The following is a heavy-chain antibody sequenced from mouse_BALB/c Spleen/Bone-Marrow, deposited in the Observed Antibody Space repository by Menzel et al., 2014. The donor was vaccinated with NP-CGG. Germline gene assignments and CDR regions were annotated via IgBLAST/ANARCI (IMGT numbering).Heavy chain of an antibody. CDR1: GYTFTSYY. Sequence: LVESGTELVKPGASVELSCKASGYTFTSYYMFWVKQRPGQGLEWIGEINPSNGGTVFNEKFKSKVTLTVDKSSSTAYIQLSGLTSEDSAVYYCIRSAGTGFAYWGQGTLVTVS. CDR2: INPSNGGT. CDR3: IRSAGTGFAY. V-gene: IGHV1-53*01. D-gene: IGHD3-3*01. J-gene: IGHJ3*01.